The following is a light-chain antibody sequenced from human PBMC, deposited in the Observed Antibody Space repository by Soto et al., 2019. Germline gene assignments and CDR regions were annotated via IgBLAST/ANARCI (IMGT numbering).Light chain of an antibody. CDR3: QQYGSSPLP. CDR1: QSVSSIY. V-gene: IGKV3-20*01. CDR2: GAS. J-gene: IGKJ4*01. Sequence: EIGLTQSPGTLSLSPGERATLSCRASQSVSSIYLAWYQQKPGQAPRLLIYGASSRATGIPDRFSGSGSGTDFTLTISRLEPEDCAVYYCQQYGSSPLPLGGGTKVEIK.